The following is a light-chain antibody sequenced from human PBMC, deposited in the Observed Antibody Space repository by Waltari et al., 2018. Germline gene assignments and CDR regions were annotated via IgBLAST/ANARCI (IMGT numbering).Light chain of an antibody. J-gene: IGLJ2*01. CDR3: SSRDSSASHVL. CDR1: SLRTSY. Sequence: AVSVALGQTVTITCQGASLRTSYASWYQQKSGQAPILVLFGKNKRPSGIPDRFSGYNSETTTSLTITGAQAEDEADYYCSSRDSSASHVLFAGGTKLTVL. V-gene: IGLV3-19*01. CDR2: GKN.